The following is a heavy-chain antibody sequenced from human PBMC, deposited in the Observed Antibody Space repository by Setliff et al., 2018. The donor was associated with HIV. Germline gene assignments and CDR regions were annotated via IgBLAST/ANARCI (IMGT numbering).Heavy chain of an antibody. J-gene: IGHJ4*02. CDR2: INQDGSEK. V-gene: IGHV3-7*01. D-gene: IGHD2-15*01. CDR3: ARDPLRATSLLTWWFPDY. Sequence: GGSLRLPCAVSGFIFNNYWMSWVRQAPGKGLEWVANINQDGSEKHYVDSVTGRVAISRDKSKNLLFLQMDNLRAEDTAVYYCARDPLRATSLLTWWFPDYWGQGTLVTVSS. CDR1: GFIFNNYW.